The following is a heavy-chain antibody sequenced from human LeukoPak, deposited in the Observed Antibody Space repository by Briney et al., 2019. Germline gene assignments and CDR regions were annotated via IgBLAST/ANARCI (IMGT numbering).Heavy chain of an antibody. CDR1: GYSISSGYY. V-gene: IGHV4-38-2*02. CDR3: ARGRPSSSWYLRYYFDY. J-gene: IGHJ4*02. CDR2: IYHSGST. Sequence: PSETLSLTCTVSGYSISSGYYWGWIRQPPGKGLEWIGSIYHSGSTYYNPSLKSRVTISVDTSKNQFSLKLSSVTAADTAVYYCARGRPSSSWYLRYYFDYWGQGTLVTVSS. D-gene: IGHD6-13*01.